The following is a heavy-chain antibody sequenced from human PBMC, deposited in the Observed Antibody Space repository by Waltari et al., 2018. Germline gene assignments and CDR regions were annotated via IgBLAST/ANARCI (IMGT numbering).Heavy chain of an antibody. CDR2: FDPEDGET. CDR3: ATDKYYYDSSGYYHD. D-gene: IGHD3-22*01. Sequence: QVQLVQSGAEVKKPGASVKVSCKVSGYTLTALSMHRVRQAPGKGLEWMGGFDPEDGETIYAQKFQGRVTMTEDTSTDTAYMELSSLRSEDTAVYYCATDKYYYDSSGYYHDWGQGTLVTVSS. J-gene: IGHJ4*02. V-gene: IGHV1-24*01. CDR1: GYTLTALS.